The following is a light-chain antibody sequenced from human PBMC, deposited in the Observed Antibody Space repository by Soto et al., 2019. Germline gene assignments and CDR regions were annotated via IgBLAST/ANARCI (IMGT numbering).Light chain of an antibody. CDR2: KAS. CDR1: QSISSW. CDR3: QQYNSYPLT. V-gene: IGKV1-5*03. Sequence: DIPMTQSPSTLSASVGDRVTITCRASQSISSWLAWYQQKPGKAPNLLIYKASSLESGVPSRFSGSGSGTEFTLTFSSLQPDDFATYYCQQYNSYPLTFGGGTKVEIK. J-gene: IGKJ4*01.